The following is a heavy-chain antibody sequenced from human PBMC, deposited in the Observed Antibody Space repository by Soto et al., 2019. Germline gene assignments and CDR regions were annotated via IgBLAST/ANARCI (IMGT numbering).Heavy chain of an antibody. CDR3: ARDYYDISGYLTYDAFDI. D-gene: IGHD3-22*01. V-gene: IGHV3-64*02. Sequence: PGGSLRLSCAASGFTFSNYAMHWVRQAPGKGLEYVSAISDNGGTTYYADSVKGRFTISRDNAKNSLYLQMNSLRAEDTAVYYCARDYYDISGYLTYDAFDIWGQGTMVTVSS. CDR1: GFTFSNYA. J-gene: IGHJ3*02. CDR2: ISDNGGTT.